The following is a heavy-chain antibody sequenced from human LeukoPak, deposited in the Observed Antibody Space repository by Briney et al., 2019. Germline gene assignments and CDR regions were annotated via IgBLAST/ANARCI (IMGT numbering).Heavy chain of an antibody. Sequence: ASVNVSCKASGYTFTSYGISWVRQAPGQGLEWMGWISAYNGNTNYAQKLQGRVTMTTDTSTSTAYMELRSLRSDDTAVYYCARDSVVPAAMLFYFDYWGQGTLVTVSS. CDR1: GYTFTSYG. CDR3: ARDSVVPAAMLFYFDY. CDR2: ISAYNGNT. V-gene: IGHV1-18*01. D-gene: IGHD2-2*01. J-gene: IGHJ4*02.